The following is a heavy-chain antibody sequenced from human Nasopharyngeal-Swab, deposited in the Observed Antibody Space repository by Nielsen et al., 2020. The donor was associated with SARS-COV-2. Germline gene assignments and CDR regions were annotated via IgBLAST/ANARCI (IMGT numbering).Heavy chain of an antibody. V-gene: IGHV4-34*01. CDR2: INHSGST. CDR3: ARGRGLVNWFDP. CDR1: GGSFSRYY. D-gene: IGHD6-6*01. Sequence: SETLSLTCAVYGGSFSRYYWSWIRQPPGKGLEWIGVINHSGSTNYNPSLKSRVTISVDTSKNQFSLKLSSVTAADTAVYYCARGRGLVNWFDPWGQGTLVTVSS. J-gene: IGHJ5*02.